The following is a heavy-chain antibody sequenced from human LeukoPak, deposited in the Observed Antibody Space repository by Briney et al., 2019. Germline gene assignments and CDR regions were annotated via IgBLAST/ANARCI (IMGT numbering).Heavy chain of an antibody. V-gene: IGHV4-34*01. CDR3: ARDYYDSSGYYYSNWFDP. CDR2: INHSGST. D-gene: IGHD3-22*01. Sequence: PSETLSLTCAVYGGSFSGYYWSWIRQPPGKGLEWIGEINHSGSTNYNPSLKSRVTISVDTPKNQFSLKLSSVTAADTAVYYCARDYYDSSGYYYSNWFDPWGQGTLVTVSS. J-gene: IGHJ5*02. CDR1: GGSFSGYY.